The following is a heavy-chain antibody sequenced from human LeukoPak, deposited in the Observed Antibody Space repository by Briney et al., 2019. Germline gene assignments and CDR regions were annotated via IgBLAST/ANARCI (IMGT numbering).Heavy chain of an antibody. CDR1: GGSISSYY. CDR2: IYYSGNT. J-gene: IGHJ4*02. CDR3: ARSGRGTFTSYWTYFDF. Sequence: SETLSLTCTVSGGSISSYYWNWIRQPPGKGLEWIGYIYYSGNTNYNPSLESRVTISIDASKSQISLRLSSVTAADTAVYYCARSGRGTFTSYWTYFDFWGQGTLVTVSS. V-gene: IGHV4-59*01. D-gene: IGHD2/OR15-2a*01.